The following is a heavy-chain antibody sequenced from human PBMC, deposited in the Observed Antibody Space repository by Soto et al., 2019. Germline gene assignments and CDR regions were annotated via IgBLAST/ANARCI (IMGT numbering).Heavy chain of an antibody. Sequence: SETLSLTCTVSGGSISSYYWSWIRQPPGKGLEWIGYIYYSGSTNYNPSLKSRVTMSIDRSKNQFSLKLSSVTAADTAVYYCSRLPYDFWSGYLYYGMDVWGQGTTVTVSS. J-gene: IGHJ6*02. CDR3: SRLPYDFWSGYLYYGMDV. CDR1: GGSISSYY. CDR2: IYYSGST. V-gene: IGHV4-59*12. D-gene: IGHD3-3*01.